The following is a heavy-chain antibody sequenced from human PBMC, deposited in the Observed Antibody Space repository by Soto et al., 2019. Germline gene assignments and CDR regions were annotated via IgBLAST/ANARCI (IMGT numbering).Heavy chain of an antibody. CDR1: GFTFSSYG. V-gene: IGHV3-30*18. CDR2: ISYDGSNK. D-gene: IGHD2-15*01. Sequence: QVQLVESGGGVVQPGRSLRLSCAASGFTFSSYGMHWVRQAPGKGLEWVAVISYDGSNKYYADSVKGRFTISIDNSKNKLYLQMNSLRADYTAVYYCAKDKVAAHDEDYYYYGMGVWGQGTTVTVSS. J-gene: IGHJ6*02. CDR3: AKDKVAAHDEDYYYYGMGV.